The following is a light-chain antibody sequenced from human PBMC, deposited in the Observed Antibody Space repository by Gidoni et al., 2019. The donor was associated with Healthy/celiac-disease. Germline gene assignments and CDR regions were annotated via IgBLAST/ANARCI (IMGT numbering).Light chain of an antibody. V-gene: IGKV3-20*01. CDR3: QQYGSSPYT. J-gene: IGKJ2*01. Sequence: EIVLTQSPGTLSLSPGERATLSCRASQSVSSSYLAWYQQKPGQSPRLLIYGASSRATGIPDRFSVSGSGTDFTLTISRLGPEDFAVYYCQQYGSSPYTFGQXTKLEIK. CDR1: QSVSSSY. CDR2: GAS.